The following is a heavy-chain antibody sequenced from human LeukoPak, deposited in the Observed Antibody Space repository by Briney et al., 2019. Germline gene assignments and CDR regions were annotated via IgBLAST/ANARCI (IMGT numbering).Heavy chain of an antibody. CDR3: AKDTYYYGSGSPLWDY. D-gene: IGHD3-10*01. Sequence: GGSLRLSCAASGFTFSSYTMSWVRQAPGKGLEWVSAISGSGGSTYYADSVKGRFTISRDNPKNTLYLQMNSLRAEDTAVYYCAKDTYYYGSGSPLWDYWGQGTLVTVSS. V-gene: IGHV3-23*01. CDR1: GFTFSSYT. J-gene: IGHJ4*02. CDR2: ISGSGGST.